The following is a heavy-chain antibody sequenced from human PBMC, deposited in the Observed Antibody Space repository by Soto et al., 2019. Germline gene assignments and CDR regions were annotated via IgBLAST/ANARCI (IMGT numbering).Heavy chain of an antibody. CDR1: GFTFSGSA. CDR3: TRRRADSYGSSGYYGMDV. D-gene: IGHD5-18*01. Sequence: EVQLVESGGGLVQPGGSLKLSCAASGFTFSGSAMHWVRQASGKGLEWVGRIRSKANSYATAYAASVKGRFTISRDDSKNTASLQMNCLKTEDTAVYYCTRRRADSYGSSGYYGMDVWGQGTTVTVSS. V-gene: IGHV3-73*02. J-gene: IGHJ6*02. CDR2: IRSKANSYAT.